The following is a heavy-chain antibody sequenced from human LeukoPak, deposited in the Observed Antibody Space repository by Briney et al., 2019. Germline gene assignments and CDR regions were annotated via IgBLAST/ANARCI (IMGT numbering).Heavy chain of an antibody. J-gene: IGHJ4*02. V-gene: IGHV3-30*02. D-gene: IGHD3-22*01. CDR3: AKRGDSSAYPAYFDS. CDR2: IWYDGSNK. Sequence: GTSLRLSCAASGFTFSSFAMYWVRQAPGKGLEWVAFIWYDGSNKYYADSVKGRFTISRDNSKNTLFLQMDSLRAEDTAVYYCAKRGDSSAYPAYFDSWGQGTLVTVSS. CDR1: GFTFSSFA.